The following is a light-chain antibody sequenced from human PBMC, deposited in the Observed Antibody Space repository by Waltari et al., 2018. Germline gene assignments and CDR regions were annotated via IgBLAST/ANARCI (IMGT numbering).Light chain of an antibody. CDR1: QSIGRY. V-gene: IGKV3-20*01. CDR3: QNHERLPAV. CDR2: GAS. J-gene: IGKJ1*01. Sequence: EIVLPQSPGTLPLSPGERATLSCRASQSIGRYLVWYQQKPGQAPRLLIYGASSRAAGIPDRFSGSGSGTDFSLTISRLEPEDFAVYYCQNHERLPAVFGQGTKVEIK.